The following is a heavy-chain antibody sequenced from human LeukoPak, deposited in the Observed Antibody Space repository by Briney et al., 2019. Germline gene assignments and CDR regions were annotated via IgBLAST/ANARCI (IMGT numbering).Heavy chain of an antibody. V-gene: IGHV1-2*02. CDR1: GYTFTGYY. CDR2: INPNSGGT. J-gene: IGHJ4*02. Sequence: ASVKVSCKASGYTFTGYYMHWVRQAPGQGLEWMGWINPNSGGTNYAQKFQGRVTMTRDTSISTAYMELSRLRSDGTAVYYCASLGSSRQQLATGELDYWGQGTLVTVSS. D-gene: IGHD6-13*01. CDR3: ASLGSSRQQLATGELDY.